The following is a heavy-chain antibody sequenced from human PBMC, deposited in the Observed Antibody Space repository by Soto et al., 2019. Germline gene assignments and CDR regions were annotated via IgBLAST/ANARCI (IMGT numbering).Heavy chain of an antibody. J-gene: IGHJ4*02. D-gene: IGHD6-13*01. CDR2: IYYSGST. CDR1: GGSISRYY. V-gene: IGHV4-59*01. Sequence: SETLSLTCTVSGGSISRYYWSWIRQPPGKGLEWIGYIYYSGSTNYNPSLKSRVTISVDTSKNQFSLKLSSVTAADTAVYYCARDSSWSLDYWGQGTLVTVSS. CDR3: ARDSSWSLDY.